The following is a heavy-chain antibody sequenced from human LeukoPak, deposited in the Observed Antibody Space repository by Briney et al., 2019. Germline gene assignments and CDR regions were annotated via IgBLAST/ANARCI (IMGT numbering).Heavy chain of an antibody. J-gene: IGHJ4*02. CDR3: ARHNHESGIVGATAFGY. CDR2: IYYSGST. CDR1: GGSISSSSYY. D-gene: IGHD1-26*01. Sequence: SETLSLTCTVSGGSISSSSYYWGWIRQPPGKGLEWIGSIYYSGSTYYNPSLKSRVTISVDTSKNQFSLKLSSVTAADTAVYYCARHNHESGIVGATAFGYWGQGTLVTVSS. V-gene: IGHV4-39*01.